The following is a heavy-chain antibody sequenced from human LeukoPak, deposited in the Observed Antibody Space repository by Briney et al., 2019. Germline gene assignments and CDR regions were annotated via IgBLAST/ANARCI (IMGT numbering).Heavy chain of an antibody. J-gene: IGHJ6*03. CDR2: ISNEGSDR. D-gene: IGHD3-10*01. CDR3: ARGGVTMVRAVNYYYYYMDV. CDR1: GFILSDYI. Sequence: GGSLRLSCAASGFILSDYIMDWVRQAPGKGLEWVALISNEGSDRYADSVKGRFTISRDHSKNTLYLQMNSLRGQVTAVYYCARGGVTMVRAVNYYYYYMDVWGKGTTVTVSS. V-gene: IGHV3-30*01.